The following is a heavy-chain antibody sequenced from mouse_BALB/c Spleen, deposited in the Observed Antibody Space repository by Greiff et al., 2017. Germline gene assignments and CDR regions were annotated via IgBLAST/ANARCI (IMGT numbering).Heavy chain of an antibody. Sequence: EVMLVESGGGLVQPGGSLKLSCAASGFTFSSYTMSWVRQTPEKRLEWVAYISNGGGSTYYPDTVKGRFTISRDNAKNTLYLQMSSLKSEDTAMYYCARRGPYRYDDAWFAYWGQGTLVTVSA. CDR1: GFTFSSYT. V-gene: IGHV5-12-2*01. CDR3: ARRGPYRYDDAWFAY. D-gene: IGHD2-14*01. CDR2: ISNGGGST. J-gene: IGHJ3*01.